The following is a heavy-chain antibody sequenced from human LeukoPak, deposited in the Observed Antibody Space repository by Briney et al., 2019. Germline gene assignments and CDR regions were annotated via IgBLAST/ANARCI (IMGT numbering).Heavy chain of an antibody. Sequence: GGSLRLSCAASGFTFSSYGMHWVRQAPGKGLEWVAFIRYDGSNKYYADSVKGRFTISRDNSKNTLYLQMNSLRAEDTAVYYCAKGVYCGSTSCYRYGDYTFDYWGQGTLVTVSS. J-gene: IGHJ4*02. V-gene: IGHV3-30*02. D-gene: IGHD2-2*01. CDR3: AKGVYCGSTSCYRYGDYTFDY. CDR2: IRYDGSNK. CDR1: GFTFSSYG.